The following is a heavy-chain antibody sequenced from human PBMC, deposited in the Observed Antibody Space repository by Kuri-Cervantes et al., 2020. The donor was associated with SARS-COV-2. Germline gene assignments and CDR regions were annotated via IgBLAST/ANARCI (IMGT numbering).Heavy chain of an antibody. V-gene: IGHV3-30*18. CDR3: AKPGSLRGIIREDQYGLDV. CDR2: ISHDGRDT. D-gene: IGHD3-10*01. Sequence: GGSLRLSCVASEFYFRYYGMYWVRQAPGKGLEWLAVISHDGRDTYHGDSVKGRFTISRDNSKNTLYLQMNSLRPEDTAVYYCAKPGSLRGIIREDQYGLDVWGQGTTVTVSS. J-gene: IGHJ6*02. CDR1: EFYFRYYG.